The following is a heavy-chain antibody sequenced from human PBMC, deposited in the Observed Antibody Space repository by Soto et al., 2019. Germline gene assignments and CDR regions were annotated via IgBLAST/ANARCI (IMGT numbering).Heavy chain of an antibody. CDR1: GFTFSSYS. V-gene: IGHV3-21*01. J-gene: IGHJ3*02. CDR2: ISSSSSYI. CDR3: ARDFHLEAFDI. Sequence: PGGSLRLSCAASGFTFSSYSMNWVRQAPGKGLEWVSFISSSSSYIYYADSVKGRFTISRDNAKNSLYLQMNSLRAEDTAVYYCARDFHLEAFDIWGQGTMVTVSS.